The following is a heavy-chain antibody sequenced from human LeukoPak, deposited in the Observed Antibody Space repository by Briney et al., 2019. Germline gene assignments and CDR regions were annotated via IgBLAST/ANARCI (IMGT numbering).Heavy chain of an antibody. CDR2: INPKSGGT. D-gene: IGHD2-2*01. V-gene: IGHV1-2*02. J-gene: IGHJ3*02. CDR1: GYTFTGYY. CDR3: ARVWGYCSSTSCYVGDAFDI. Sequence: ASVKVSCKASGYTFTGYYMHRVRQAPGQGLEWMGWINPKSGGTNYAQKFQGRVTMTRDTSISTAYMELSRLRSDDTAVYYCARVWGYCSSTSCYVGDAFDIWGQGTMVTVSS.